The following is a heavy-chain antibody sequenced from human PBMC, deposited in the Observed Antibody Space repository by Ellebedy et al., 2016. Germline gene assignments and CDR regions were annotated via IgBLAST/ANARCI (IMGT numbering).Heavy chain of an antibody. CDR2: ISAYNGNT. V-gene: IGHV1-18*01. CDR3: ARDPLKITNNWFDP. Sequence: ASVKVSXXASGYTFTSYGISWVRQAPGQGLEWMGWISAYNGNTNYAQKVQGRVTMTTDTSTSTAYMELRSLRSDDTAVYYCARDPLKITNNWFDPWGQGTLLTVSS. CDR1: GYTFTSYG. D-gene: IGHD1-14*01. J-gene: IGHJ5*02.